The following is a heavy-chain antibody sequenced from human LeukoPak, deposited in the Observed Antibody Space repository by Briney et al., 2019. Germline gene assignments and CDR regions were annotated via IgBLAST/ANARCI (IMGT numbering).Heavy chain of an antibody. J-gene: IGHJ3*02. V-gene: IGHV3-53*01. CDR1: GFTVSSSY. Sequence: GGSLRLSCAASGFTVSSSYMSWVRQAPGKGLEWVSVIYSGGSTYYADSVKGRFTISRDNSKNTLYLQMNSLRAEDTAVYYCARDSSPKGAFDIWGQGTMVTVSS. CDR2: IYSGGST. CDR3: ARDSSPKGAFDI.